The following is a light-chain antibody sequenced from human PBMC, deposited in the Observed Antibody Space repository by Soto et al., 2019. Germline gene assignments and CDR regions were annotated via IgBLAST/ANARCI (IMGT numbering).Light chain of an antibody. Sequence: EIVMTQSPATLSVSPGDRVTLSCRARQSVGSNLAWYLQKPGQAPRLLIYGASTRATGIPARFSGSGSETEFTLTISSLQAEDSAVYYCQQYNNWHPLTFGGGTKVDIK. CDR2: GAS. J-gene: IGKJ4*01. V-gene: IGKV3-15*01. CDR1: QSVGSN. CDR3: QQYNNWHPLT.